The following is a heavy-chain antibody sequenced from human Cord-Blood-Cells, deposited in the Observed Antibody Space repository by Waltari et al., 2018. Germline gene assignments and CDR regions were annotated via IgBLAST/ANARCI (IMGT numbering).Heavy chain of an antibody. J-gene: IGHJ4*02. CDR1: GGSFSGYY. CDR2: INHSGST. CDR3: ATRTGGGAI. D-gene: IGHD7-27*01. V-gene: IGHV4-34*01. Sequence: QVQLQQWGAGLLKPSETLSLTCAVYGGSFSGYYWSWIRQPPGKGLEWDGEINHSGSTHYNPSPKSRVTKTVEPSKKQVSLELRSGAAAEKAVVYRATRTGGGAIWGQGTLVTVSS.